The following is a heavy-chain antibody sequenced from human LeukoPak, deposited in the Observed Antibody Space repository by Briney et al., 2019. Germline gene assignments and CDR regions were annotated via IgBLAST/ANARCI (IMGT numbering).Heavy chain of an antibody. CDR3: AREGDYYDSSGYWHWFDP. D-gene: IGHD3-22*01. CDR1: GATFSSYA. J-gene: IGHJ5*02. Sequence: GASVKLSCKASGATFSSYAISWVRQAPGQGLEWMGRIIPIFGTANYAQKFQGRVTFTADKSTSTAYMELSSLRSEDTAVYYCAREGDYYDSSGYWHWFDPWGQGTLVTASS. CDR2: IIPIFGTA. V-gene: IGHV1-69*06.